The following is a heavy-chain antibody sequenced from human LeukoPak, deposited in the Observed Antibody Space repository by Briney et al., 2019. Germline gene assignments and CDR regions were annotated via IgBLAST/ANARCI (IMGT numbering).Heavy chain of an antibody. CDR2: LYSDGNT. J-gene: IGHJ4*02. V-gene: IGHV3-53*01. Sequence: GGSLRLSCAASGFTVITNDMTWVRQAPGKGLEWVSVLYSDGNTKYADSVQGRFTISRDNSKNTLYLEMNSLSPDDAAVYYCARGVEPLAANTLAYWGQGTLVAVSS. D-gene: IGHD1-14*01. CDR3: ARGVEPLAANTLAY. CDR1: GFTVITND.